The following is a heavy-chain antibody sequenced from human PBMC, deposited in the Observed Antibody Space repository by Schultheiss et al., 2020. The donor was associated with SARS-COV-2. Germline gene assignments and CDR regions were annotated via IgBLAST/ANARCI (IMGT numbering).Heavy chain of an antibody. D-gene: IGHD3-22*01. J-gene: IGHJ4*02. CDR3: AKDKGRSGYFDY. V-gene: IGHV3-30*18. Sequence: GGSLRLSCAASGFTFSGYGMHWVRQAPGKGLEWVAVILYDGSNKYYADSVKGRFTISRDNSKNTLYLQMNSLKTEDSAVYYCAKDKGRSGYFDYWGQGTLVTVSS. CDR2: ILYDGSNK. CDR1: GFTFSGYG.